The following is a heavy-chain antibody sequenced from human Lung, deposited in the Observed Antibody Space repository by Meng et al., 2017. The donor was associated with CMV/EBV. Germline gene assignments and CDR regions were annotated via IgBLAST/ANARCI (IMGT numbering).Heavy chain of an antibody. CDR1: GFTFRSYW. CDR2: IKQDGSEK. D-gene: IGHD2-2*02. Sequence: GGSLRLSCAASGFTFRSYWMSWVRQAPGKGLEWVANIKQDGSEKHYVESVKGRFTISRDNAKNSLFLQMNSLRVEDTAVYYCAGDTSCSTTSRYNPLVYWGQGTLVTVSS. J-gene: IGHJ4*02. CDR3: AGDTSCSTTSRYNPLVY. V-gene: IGHV3-7*01.